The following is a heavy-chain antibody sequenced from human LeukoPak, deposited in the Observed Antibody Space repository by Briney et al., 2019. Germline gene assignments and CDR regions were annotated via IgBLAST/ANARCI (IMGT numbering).Heavy chain of an antibody. J-gene: IGHJ6*03. CDR3: AKDGSWGDYYFYFYMDV. Sequence: GGSLRLSCAASGFTFSSYAMHWVRQAPGKGLEWVAVISYDGSNKYYADSVKGRFTISRDNSKNTLYIEMNSLRAEDTAVYYCAKDGSWGDYYFYFYMDVWGKGTTVTVSS. D-gene: IGHD3-16*01. CDR1: GFTFSSYA. V-gene: IGHV3-30*04. CDR2: ISYDGSNK.